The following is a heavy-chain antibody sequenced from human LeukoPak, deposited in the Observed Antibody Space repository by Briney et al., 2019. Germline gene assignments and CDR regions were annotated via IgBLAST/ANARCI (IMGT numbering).Heavy chain of an antibody. CDR2: IHHSGFS. Sequence: SQTLSLTCTVSGASITSGGYYWTWIRQRPRKGLEWIGYIHHSGFSYHNPSLNGRVVLSVDTSENQFTLRLNSVTAADTAVYFCARDEDPYNKDGGGYYYSSMDVWGQGTTVIVSS. J-gene: IGHJ6*02. V-gene: IGHV4-31*03. CDR3: ARDEDPYNKDGGGYYYSSMDV. CDR1: GASITSGGYY. D-gene: IGHD5-24*01.